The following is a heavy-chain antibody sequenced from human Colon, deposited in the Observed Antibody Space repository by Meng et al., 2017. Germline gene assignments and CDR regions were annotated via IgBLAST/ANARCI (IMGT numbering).Heavy chain of an antibody. CDR1: GGSVISNSSY. Sequence: QVQLEAPGPGMVRPSDTLSLTCTVFGGSVISNSSYWSWIRQPPGKGLEWIGFIYYSGSTNYNPSLKSRVTISVDTSKNQFSLKVSSVTAADTAVYYCARDSGYDKNWFDPWGQGTLVTVSS. CDR2: IYYSGST. CDR3: ARDSGYDKNWFDP. D-gene: IGHD5-12*01. J-gene: IGHJ5*02. V-gene: IGHV4-61*01.